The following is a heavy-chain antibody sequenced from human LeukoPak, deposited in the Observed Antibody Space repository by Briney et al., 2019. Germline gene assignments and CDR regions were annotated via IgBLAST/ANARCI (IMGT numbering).Heavy chain of an antibody. CDR1: GYRFSGNF. CDR2: INPNSGDT. Sequence: ASVNVSCKASGYRFSGNFIHWVRQAPGQGLEWMACINPNSGDTNYAQKFQGRVTVTRDTSISTVYIDLSSLTYDDTAIYYCARAREVTGLTPWGQGTLVTVSS. CDR3: ARAREVTGLTP. J-gene: IGHJ5*02. V-gene: IGHV1-2*02. D-gene: IGHD3-9*01.